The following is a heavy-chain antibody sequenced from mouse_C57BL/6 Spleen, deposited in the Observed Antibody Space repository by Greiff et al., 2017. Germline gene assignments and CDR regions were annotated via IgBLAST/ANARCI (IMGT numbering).Heavy chain of an antibody. D-gene: IGHD2-5*01. J-gene: IGHJ2*01. V-gene: IGHV1-72*01. CDR2: IDPNRGGT. Sequence: VQLQQPGAELVTPGASVQLSCKASGYTFTSYWMHWVKQRPGRGLEWIGRIDPNRGGTKYNEKFKRKATLTVDKPSSTAYMQLSSLTSEDSAVYYCASAYYSKQNYFDYWGQGTTLTVSS. CDR1: GYTFTSYW. CDR3: ASAYYSKQNYFDY.